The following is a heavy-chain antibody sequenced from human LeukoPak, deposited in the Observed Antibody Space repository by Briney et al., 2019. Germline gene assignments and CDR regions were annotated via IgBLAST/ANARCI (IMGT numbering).Heavy chain of an antibody. D-gene: IGHD2-2*01. CDR1: GFAFSSYA. Sequence: GGSLRLSCAASGFAFSSYALSWVRQAPGKGLEWVSTISGSGGSTHYADSVKGRFTISRDNSKNTLYLQMNSLRGEDTAVYYCAKAHYCSSTTCPIDHWGQGTLVTVSS. J-gene: IGHJ4*02. CDR2: ISGSGGST. V-gene: IGHV3-23*01. CDR3: AKAHYCSSTTCPIDH.